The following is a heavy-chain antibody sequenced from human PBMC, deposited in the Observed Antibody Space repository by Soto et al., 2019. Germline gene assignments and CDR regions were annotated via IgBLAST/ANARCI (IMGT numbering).Heavy chain of an antibody. CDR3: ARGRSVAQGLDY. Sequence: QVQLQESGPGLVKPSQTLSLTCTVSGGSISSGGYYWSWIRQHPGKGLEWIGYIYYSGSTYYNPSLKSRVTISVDTSKNQFTLKLTSVTDADTAVYYCARGRSVAQGLDYWGQETLVTVAS. J-gene: IGHJ4*02. CDR1: GGSISSGGYY. V-gene: IGHV4-31*03. CDR2: IYYSGST.